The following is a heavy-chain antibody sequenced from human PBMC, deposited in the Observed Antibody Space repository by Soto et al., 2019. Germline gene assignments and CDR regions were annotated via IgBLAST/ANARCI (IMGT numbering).Heavy chain of an antibody. D-gene: IGHD4-17*01. CDR2: IIPILGIA. Sequence: GASVNVSCKAAGGTFSSYTISWVRQAPGQGLEWMGRIIPILGIANYAQKFQGRVTITADKSTSTAYMELSSLRSEDTAVYYCAATTVTQDAFDIWGQGTIVTVSS. J-gene: IGHJ3*02. CDR1: GGTFSSYT. V-gene: IGHV1-69*02. CDR3: AATTVTQDAFDI.